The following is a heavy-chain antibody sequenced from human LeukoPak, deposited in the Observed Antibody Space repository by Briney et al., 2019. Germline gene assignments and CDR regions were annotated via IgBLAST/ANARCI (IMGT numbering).Heavy chain of an antibody. CDR2: IKQDGSEK. J-gene: IGHJ6*03. D-gene: IGHD3-3*01. Sequence: GGSLRLSCAASGFTFSSYWMSWVRQAPGKGLEWVANIKQDGSEKYYVDSVKGRFTISRDNAKNSLYLQMNSLRAEDTALYYCARLRYNDFWSGHWKYYYYMDVWGKGTTVTVSS. CDR1: GFTFSSYW. CDR3: ARLRYNDFWSGHWKYYYYMDV. V-gene: IGHV3-7*01.